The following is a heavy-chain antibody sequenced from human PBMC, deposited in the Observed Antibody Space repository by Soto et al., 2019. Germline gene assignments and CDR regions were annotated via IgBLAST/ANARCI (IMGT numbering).Heavy chain of an antibody. CDR1: GFTVSSNY. CDR2: IYSGGST. Sequence: GGSLRLSCAASGFTVSSNYMSWVRQAPGKGLEWVSVIYSGGSTYYADSVKGRFTISRHNSKNTLYLQMNSLRAEDTAVYYFASHCGGDCYSPDNWFDPWGQGTLVTVSS. J-gene: IGHJ5*02. CDR3: ASHCGGDCYSPDNWFDP. V-gene: IGHV3-66*04. D-gene: IGHD2-21*02.